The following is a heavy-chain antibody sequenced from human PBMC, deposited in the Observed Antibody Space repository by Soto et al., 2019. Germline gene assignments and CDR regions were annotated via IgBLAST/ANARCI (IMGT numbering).Heavy chain of an antibody. CDR1: GDSVSSHSV. Sequence: SQTLSLTCVISGDSVSSHSVWNWIRQSPSRGIEWLGRTYYRSRWYYEYAPSVKSRITINPDTSKNQFSLQLNSVTPEDAAFFFCVRGYDDFTPRFDYWRQRSLDTVSS. CDR2: TYYRSRWYY. J-gene: IGHJ4*02. CDR3: VRGYDDFTPRFDY. V-gene: IGHV6-1*01. D-gene: IGHD4-17*01.